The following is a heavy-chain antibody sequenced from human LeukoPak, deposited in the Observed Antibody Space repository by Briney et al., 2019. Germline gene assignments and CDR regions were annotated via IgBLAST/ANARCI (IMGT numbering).Heavy chain of an antibody. CDR3: VSFYVTY. Sequence: LSGGSLRLSCAASGNYWMHWVRQAPGKGLVWVSHINGDGSWTTYADSVKGRFTISKDNAKNTVYLQMNNLRAEDTAVYYCVSFYVTYWGRGTLVTVSS. V-gene: IGHV3-74*01. CDR1: GNYW. CDR2: INGDGSWT. D-gene: IGHD2-2*01. J-gene: IGHJ4*02.